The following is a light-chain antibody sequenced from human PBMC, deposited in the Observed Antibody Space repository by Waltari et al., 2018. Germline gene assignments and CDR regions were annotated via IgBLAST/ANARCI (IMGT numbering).Light chain of an antibody. CDR2: GAS. Sequence: EIVLTQSPGPLSLSPGERATIYCRDSQSVSSTLAWYQQKPGQAPRLRIYGASTRATGIPDMFSGSGSGTDFSLTISRLEPEDFAVYYCQHYVRLPVTFGQGTKVEIK. CDR3: QHYVRLPVT. J-gene: IGKJ1*01. CDR1: QSVSST. V-gene: IGKV3-20*01.